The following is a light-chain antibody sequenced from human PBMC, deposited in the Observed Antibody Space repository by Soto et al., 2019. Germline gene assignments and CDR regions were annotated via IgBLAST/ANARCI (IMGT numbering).Light chain of an antibody. CDR3: QQYGSSPIT. Sequence: EIVLTQSPGTLSLSPGERATLSCRASQGVFSNFLAWYQQKPGQAPRLLIYGASSRATGIPARFSGSGSGTDFTLTISRLEPEDFEVYFCQQYGSSPITFGQGTRLEIK. J-gene: IGKJ5*01. CDR2: GAS. V-gene: IGKV3-20*01. CDR1: QGVFSNF.